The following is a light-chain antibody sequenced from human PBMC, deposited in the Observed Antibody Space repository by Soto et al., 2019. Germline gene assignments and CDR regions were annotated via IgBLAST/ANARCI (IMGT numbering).Light chain of an antibody. V-gene: IGKV3-20*01. CDR2: GAS. Sequence: EIVLTQSPGTLSLSPGERATLSCRASQSVSSSYSAWYQQKPGQAPRLLIYGASSRATGIPDRFSGTGSGKDFTLTISRLDPEDFAVYYCQQYDRSPKTFGHGTKVEIK. J-gene: IGKJ1*01. CDR3: QQYDRSPKT. CDR1: QSVSSSY.